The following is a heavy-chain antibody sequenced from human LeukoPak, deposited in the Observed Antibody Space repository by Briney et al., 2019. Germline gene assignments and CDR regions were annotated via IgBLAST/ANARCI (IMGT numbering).Heavy chain of an antibody. D-gene: IGHD1-20*01. CDR2: IYYSGST. J-gene: IGHJ5*02. CDR1: GGSLSSSSYY. V-gene: IGHV4-39*01. Sequence: SETLSLTCTVSGGSLSSSSYYWGWIRQPPGTGLEWLGSIYYSGSTYYYPSLKSRLTISVDTSKNQFSLKLSSVTAADTAVYSCAGHEVYHRFDPWGQGTLVTVSS. CDR3: AGHEVYHRFDP.